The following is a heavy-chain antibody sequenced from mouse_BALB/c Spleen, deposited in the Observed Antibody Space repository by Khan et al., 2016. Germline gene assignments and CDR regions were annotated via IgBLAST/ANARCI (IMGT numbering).Heavy chain of an antibody. CDR1: GFSLTSYG. CDR3: ARSDDGGGAMDY. Sequence: QVQLKESGPGLVAPSQSLSITCTVSGFSLTSYGVHWVRQPPGKGLEWLVVIWSDGSNTYNSALKSRLSISKYNSKSQVSLKMNSLQTDDTAMYYCARSDDGGGAMDYWGQGTSVTVSS. V-gene: IGHV2-6*02. D-gene: IGHD2-3*01. J-gene: IGHJ4*01. CDR2: IWSDGSN.